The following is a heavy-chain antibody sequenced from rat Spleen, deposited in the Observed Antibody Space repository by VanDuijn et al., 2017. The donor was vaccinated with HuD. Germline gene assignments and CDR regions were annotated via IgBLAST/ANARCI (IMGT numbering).Heavy chain of an antibody. Sequence: QVQLKESGPGLVQPSQTLSLTCTVSGFSLSSYGVIWVRQPPGKGLEWMGVVWSGGSTAHNSLLISRLSISRDISKSQVFLKMNSLQTEDTATYYCARANRETYAHFDYWGQGVMVTVSS. V-gene: IGHV2-13*01. CDR2: VWSGGST. CDR3: ARANRETYAHFDY. CDR1: GFSLSSYG. J-gene: IGHJ2*01. D-gene: IGHD3-4*01.